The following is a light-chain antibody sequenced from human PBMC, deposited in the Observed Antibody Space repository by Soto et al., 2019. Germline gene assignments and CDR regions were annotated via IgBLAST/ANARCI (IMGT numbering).Light chain of an antibody. CDR1: QDISSY. CDR2: GAH. Sequence: DIQLTQSPSLLSASVGDRVTITCRASQDISSYLAWYQQKPGRAPELLIHGAHSLHSGVPSRFSGSGSGTEFSLTISSLQPEDFATYYCQQTYNTPQTFGQGTKVDIK. CDR3: QQTYNTPQT. J-gene: IGKJ1*01. V-gene: IGKV1-9*01.